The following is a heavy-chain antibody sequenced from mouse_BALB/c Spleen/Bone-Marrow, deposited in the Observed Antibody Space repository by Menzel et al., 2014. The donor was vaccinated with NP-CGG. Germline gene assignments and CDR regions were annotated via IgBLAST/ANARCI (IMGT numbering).Heavy chain of an antibody. CDR2: INPDSRTI. CDR3: ARGSYYGHLDY. V-gene: IGHV4-1*02. J-gene: IGHJ2*01. Sequence: EVKLLESGGGLVQPGGSLKLSCAASGFDFRRYWMSWVRQAPGKGLQWIGEINPDSRTINYTPSLKDKSIISRDNAKNTLYLQMTKVRSEDTALYYCARGSYYGHLDYWGQGTTLTVSS. D-gene: IGHD2-1*01. CDR1: GFDFRRYW.